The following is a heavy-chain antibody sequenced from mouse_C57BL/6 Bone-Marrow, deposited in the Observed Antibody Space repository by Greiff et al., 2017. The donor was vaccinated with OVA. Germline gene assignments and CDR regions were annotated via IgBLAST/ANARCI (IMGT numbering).Heavy chain of an antibody. V-gene: IGHV7-1*01. CDR3: ARDDGSTGEYFDV. D-gene: IGHD1-1*01. J-gene: IGHJ1*03. CDR1: GFTFSDFY. CDR2: SRNKANDYTT. Sequence: EVQGVESGGGLVQSGRSLRLSCATSGFTFSDFYMEWVRQAPGKGLEWIAASRNKANDYTTEYSASVKGRFIVSRDTSQSILYLQMNALRAEDTTIYYCARDDGSTGEYFDVWGTGTTVTVSS.